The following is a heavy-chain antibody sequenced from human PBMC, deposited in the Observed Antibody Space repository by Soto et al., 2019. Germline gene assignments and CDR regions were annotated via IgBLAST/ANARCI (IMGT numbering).Heavy chain of an antibody. CDR1: GFTVSNNY. D-gene: IGHD3-10*01. V-gene: IGHV3-53*01. J-gene: IGHJ4*02. CDR3: ATLRGGGGY. Sequence: EVQLVESGGGLIQPGGSLRLSCAVSGFTVSNNYMSWVRQAPGKGLEGVSVIYSGGYTAYGDSVKGRFTISRDNSKNTLFLQKNTPGTAAAGVYYCATLRGGGGYWGQGTLVTVSS. CDR2: IYSGGYT.